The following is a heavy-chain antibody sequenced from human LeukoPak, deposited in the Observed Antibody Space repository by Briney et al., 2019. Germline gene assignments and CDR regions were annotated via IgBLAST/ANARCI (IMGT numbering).Heavy chain of an antibody. Sequence: SETLSLTCTVSGGSISSGGYYWSWIRQPPGKGLEWIGYIYYSGSTYYNPSLKSRVTISVDTSKNQFSLKLSSVTAADTAVYYCARGGRVTMVRGVTNWFDPWGQGTLVTVSS. J-gene: IGHJ5*02. CDR2: IYYSGST. CDR3: ARGGRVTMVRGVTNWFDP. V-gene: IGHV4-30-4*01. CDR1: GGSISSGGYY. D-gene: IGHD3-10*01.